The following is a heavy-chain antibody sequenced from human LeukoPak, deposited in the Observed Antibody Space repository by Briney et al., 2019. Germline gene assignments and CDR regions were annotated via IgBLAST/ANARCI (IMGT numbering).Heavy chain of an antibody. CDR1: GGSISSYY. D-gene: IGHD3-3*01. CDR3: ARDVRGWSGFDY. Sequence: SETLSLTCSVSGGSISSYYWSWIRQPAGKGLEWIGRVYTTGSTDYNPPLKSRVTMSVDTSKNQFSLNLSSVTAADTAVYYCARDVRGWSGFDYWGQGTLVTVSS. CDR2: VYTTGST. J-gene: IGHJ4*02. V-gene: IGHV4-4*07.